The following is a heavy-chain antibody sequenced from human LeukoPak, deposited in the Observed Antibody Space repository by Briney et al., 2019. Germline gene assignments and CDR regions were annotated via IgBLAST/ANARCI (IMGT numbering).Heavy chain of an antibody. Sequence: GGSLRLSCAAAGFTFSDYYKSWIRQAPAKGLEWVSYISSSGSTIYYADSVKGRFTISRDNAKKSLYLQMNSLRAEDTAVYYCARGSGSAVVAYDYWGQGTLVTVSS. CDR2: ISSSGSTI. J-gene: IGHJ4*02. CDR1: GFTFSDYY. D-gene: IGHD2-15*01. CDR3: ARGSGSAVVAYDY. V-gene: IGHV3-11*01.